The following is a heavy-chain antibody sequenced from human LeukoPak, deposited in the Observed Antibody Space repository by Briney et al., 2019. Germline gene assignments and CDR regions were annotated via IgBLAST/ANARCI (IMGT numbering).Heavy chain of an antibody. CDR1: GGSISSGGYY. J-gene: IGHJ4*02. CDR2: IYYSGST. CDR3: ARQGSSTSDFDY. Sequence: PSETLSLTCTVSGGSISSGGYYWSWIRQHPGKGLEWIGYIYYSGSTYYNPSLKSRVTISVDTSKNQFSLKLSSVTAADTAVYYCARQGSSTSDFDYWGQGPLVTVSS. D-gene: IGHD2-2*01. V-gene: IGHV4-31*03.